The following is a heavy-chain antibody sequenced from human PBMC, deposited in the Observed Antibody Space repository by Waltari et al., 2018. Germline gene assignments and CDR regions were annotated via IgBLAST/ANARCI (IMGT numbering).Heavy chain of an antibody. V-gene: IGHV3-7*01. Sequence: EVQLVESGGGLVQPGGSLRLSCAASGFAFNNYWMTWVRKAPGKGLEWVANVKQDASGKDYVDSVKGRFTISRDNTKNSLYLQMNSLRAEDTAVYYCAASVGVAPNYWGHGTLVTVSS. D-gene: IGHD6-19*01. CDR2: VKQDASGK. CDR3: AASVGVAPNY. CDR1: GFAFNNYW. J-gene: IGHJ4*01.